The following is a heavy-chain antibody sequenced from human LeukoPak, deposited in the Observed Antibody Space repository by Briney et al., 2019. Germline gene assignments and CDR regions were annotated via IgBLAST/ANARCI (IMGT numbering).Heavy chain of an antibody. CDR2: IWYDGSKK. CDR3: AKDVLVGAVRGEYYMDV. V-gene: IGHV3-30*02. CDR1: GFSFSRYG. Sequence: GGSLRLSCAASGFSFSRYGMYWVRRAPGKGLEWVSFIWYDGSKKDYADSVKGRFTVSRDNSKNTLYLQMNNLRAEDTAVYYCAKDVLVGAVRGEYYMDVWGKGTTVIVSS. D-gene: IGHD3-10*01. J-gene: IGHJ6*03.